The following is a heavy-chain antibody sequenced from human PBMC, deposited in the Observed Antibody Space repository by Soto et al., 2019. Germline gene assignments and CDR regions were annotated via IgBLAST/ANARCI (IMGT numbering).Heavy chain of an antibody. CDR2: IHPGNSDA. D-gene: IGHD2-2*01. J-gene: IGHJ4*02. Sequence: GESLKISCKGSGYSFNTYWIAWVRQMPGKGLEWMGIIHPGNSDARYSPSFQGHVTISADKSISTAYLQWSSLQASDTAMYFCVRNNGARYYCSTSGSFDYWGQGTLVTVSS. CDR1: GYSFNTYW. V-gene: IGHV5-51*01. CDR3: VRNNGARYYCSTSGSFDY.